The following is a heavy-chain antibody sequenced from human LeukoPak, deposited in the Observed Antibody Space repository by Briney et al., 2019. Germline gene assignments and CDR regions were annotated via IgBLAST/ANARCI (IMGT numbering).Heavy chain of an antibody. Sequence: GASVKVSCKASGYTFTSYYMHWVRQAPGQGLEWMGIINPSGGSTSYAQKFQGRATMTRDTSTSTVYMELSSLRSEDTAVYYCAREGYIPGEFDYWGQGTLVTVSS. J-gene: IGHJ4*02. CDR1: GYTFTSYY. CDR3: AREGYIPGEFDY. CDR2: INPSGGST. D-gene: IGHD3-16*01. V-gene: IGHV1-46*01.